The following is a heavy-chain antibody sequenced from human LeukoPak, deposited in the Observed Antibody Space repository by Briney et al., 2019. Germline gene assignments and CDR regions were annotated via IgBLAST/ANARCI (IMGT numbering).Heavy chain of an antibody. D-gene: IGHD2-2*01. CDR3: ARDSRVPAALNAFDI. J-gene: IGHJ3*02. CDR2: ISAYNGNT. Sequence: ASVKVSCKASGYTFTSYGISWVRQAPGQGLEWMGWISAYNGNTNYAQKFQGRVTMTRDTSTSTVYMELSSLRSEDTAVYYCARDSRVPAALNAFDIWGQGTMVTVSS. V-gene: IGHV1-18*01. CDR1: GYTFTSYG.